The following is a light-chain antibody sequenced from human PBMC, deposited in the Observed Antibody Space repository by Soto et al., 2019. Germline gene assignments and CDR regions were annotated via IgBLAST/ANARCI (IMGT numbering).Light chain of an antibody. Sequence: ESVLTQSPGTLSLSAGERATLSCRASQSLSSSQLAWYQQKPGQAPRLLIHDASSRATGISDRFTGSGSGTDFTLTITTLEPEDFAVYYCQQYGSSPRTFGLGTKVDIK. CDR2: DAS. CDR1: QSLSSSQ. J-gene: IGKJ1*01. CDR3: QQYGSSPRT. V-gene: IGKV3-20*01.